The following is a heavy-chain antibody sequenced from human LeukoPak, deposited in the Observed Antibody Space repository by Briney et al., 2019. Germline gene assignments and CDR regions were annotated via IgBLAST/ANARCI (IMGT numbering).Heavy chain of an antibody. V-gene: IGHV1-2*02. D-gene: IGHD6-13*01. CDR1: GYTFTVYY. CDR2: INPNSGGT. J-gene: IGHJ4*02. Sequence: ASVKVSFKASGYTFTVYYMHWVRQAPGQGREWMGWINPNSGGTNYAQKFQGRVTMTRDTSISTAYMELGRLRSDDTAVYYCARAGSSWYVYFDYWGQGTLVTVSS. CDR3: ARAGSSWYVYFDY.